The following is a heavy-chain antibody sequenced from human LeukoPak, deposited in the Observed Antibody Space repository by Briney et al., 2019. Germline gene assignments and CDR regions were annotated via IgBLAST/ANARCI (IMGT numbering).Heavy chain of an antibody. CDR1: GFTFSSYW. CDR2: KKQGGSEK. D-gene: IGHD3-22*01. CDR3: VRGGDTTNYHYDY. J-gene: IGHJ4*02. Sequence: GGSLRLSCAASGFTFSSYWMSGVRQAPGKGLEWVANKKQGGSEKYYVDSVQGRFTISRDNAKSSLYLQMSSLRAEDAAVYYCVRGGDTTNYHYDYWGQGTLVTVSS. V-gene: IGHV3-7*01.